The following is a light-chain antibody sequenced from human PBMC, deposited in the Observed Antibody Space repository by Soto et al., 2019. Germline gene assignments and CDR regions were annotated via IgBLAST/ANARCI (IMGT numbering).Light chain of an antibody. CDR1: QNVSSN. Sequence: EIVMTQSPVTLSVSPGERATLSCRSSQNVSSNLLVWYQQHPGQAPRLLIYGASSRATGIPARFSGSGSGTDFTLTINNLQSEDFAVYYCQQYRNWPRTFGQGTKVDIK. CDR2: GAS. J-gene: IGKJ1*01. V-gene: IGKV3D-15*01. CDR3: QQYRNWPRT.